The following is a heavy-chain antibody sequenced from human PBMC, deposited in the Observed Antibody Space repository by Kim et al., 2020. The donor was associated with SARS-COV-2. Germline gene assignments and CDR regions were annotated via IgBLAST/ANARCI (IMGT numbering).Heavy chain of an antibody. CDR1: GGSISSYY. V-gene: IGHV4-59*13. CDR2: IYYSGST. J-gene: IGHJ2*01. D-gene: IGHD2-2*01. Sequence: SETLSLTCTVSGGSISSYYWSWIRQPPGKGLEWNGYIYYSGSTNYNPSLKGRVTISVDTSKNQSSLKLSSVTAADTAVYYCARALGYPLPNWYFDLWGRG. CDR3: ARALGYPLPNWYFDL.